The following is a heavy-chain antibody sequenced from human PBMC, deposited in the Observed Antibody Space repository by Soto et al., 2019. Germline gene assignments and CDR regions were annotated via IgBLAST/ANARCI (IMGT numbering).Heavy chain of an antibody. D-gene: IGHD6-13*01. CDR2: IYSGGST. CDR3: ARSSNSIAAAGTGFDY. J-gene: IGHJ4*02. CDR1: GFTVSSNY. Sequence: TGGSLRLSCAASGFTVSSNYMSWVRQAPGKGLEWVSVIYSGGSTYYADSVKGRFTISRDNSKNTLYLQMNSLRAEDTAVYYCARSSNSIAAAGTGFDYWGQGTLVTVSS. V-gene: IGHV3-53*01.